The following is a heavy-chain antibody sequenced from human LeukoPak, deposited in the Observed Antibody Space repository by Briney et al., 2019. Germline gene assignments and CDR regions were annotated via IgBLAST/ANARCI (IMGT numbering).Heavy chain of an antibody. CDR3: ARGLGYDFWSGSLDV. V-gene: IGHV4-34*01. J-gene: IGHJ6*04. CDR2: INHSGST. D-gene: IGHD3-3*01. Sequence: PSETLSLTCAVYGGSFSGYYWSWIRQPPGKGLEWIGEINHSGSTNYNPSLKSRVTISVDTSKNQFSLKLNFVTAADTAVYYCARGLGYDFWSGSLDVWGKGTTVTVSS. CDR1: GGSFSGYY.